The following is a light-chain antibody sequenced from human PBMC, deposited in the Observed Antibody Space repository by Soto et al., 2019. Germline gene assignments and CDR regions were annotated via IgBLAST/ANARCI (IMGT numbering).Light chain of an antibody. J-gene: IGKJ1*01. Sequence: EMQMTQSPSTLSASVGDRVTITCRASQSINRWLAWYQQKPWKAPKLLIYKASNLESGVPSRFSGSGSGTEFTLTISSLQPDDFATYSCQQYHNNWTFGQGTKVEIK. CDR3: QQYHNNWT. V-gene: IGKV1-5*03. CDR1: QSINRW. CDR2: KAS.